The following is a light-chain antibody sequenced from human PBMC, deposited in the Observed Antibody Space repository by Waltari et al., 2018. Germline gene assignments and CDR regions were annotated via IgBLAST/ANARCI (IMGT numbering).Light chain of an antibody. Sequence: QSMLTQPPSVSEAPRQRVTISCSGSSSNIGNNAVNWYQQLPGKAPKLLIYYDDLLPSGVSDRFSGSKSGTSASLAISGLQSEDEADYYCAAWDDSLSGVVFGGGTKLTVL. J-gene: IGLJ2*01. V-gene: IGLV1-36*01. CDR3: AAWDDSLSGVV. CDR2: YDD. CDR1: SSNIGNNA.